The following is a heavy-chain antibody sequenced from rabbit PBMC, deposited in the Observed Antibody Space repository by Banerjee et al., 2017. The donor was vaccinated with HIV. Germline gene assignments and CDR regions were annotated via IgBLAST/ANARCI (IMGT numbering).Heavy chain of an antibody. V-gene: IGHV1S21*01. CDR2: INYGGSA. Sequence: QQLVESGGGLVQPGGSLKLSCKASGFDFSIYGVSWVRQAPGKGLEWIGYINYGGSAFYASWAKGRFTISRTSTTVDLKMTSLTAADTATYFCVRHNSGLPLWGPGTLVTVS. CDR3: VRHNSGLPL. J-gene: IGHJ6*01. D-gene: IGHD4-1*01. CDR1: GFDFSIYG.